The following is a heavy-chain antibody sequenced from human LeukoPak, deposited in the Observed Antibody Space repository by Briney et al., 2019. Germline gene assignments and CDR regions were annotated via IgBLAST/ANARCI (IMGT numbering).Heavy chain of an antibody. CDR3: AGHHPRNTVDF. D-gene: IGHD2-8*02. V-gene: IGHV4-59*08. J-gene: IGHJ4*02. CDR2: ISDIGSI. Sequence: SETLSLTCTVSGGSISSYYWSWIRQPPGKGLEWIAYISDIGSINYNPSLKSRVTISLDSSKNQFSLKLSSVTAADTAVYYCAGHHPRNTVDFWGQGTLVTVSS. CDR1: GGSISSYY.